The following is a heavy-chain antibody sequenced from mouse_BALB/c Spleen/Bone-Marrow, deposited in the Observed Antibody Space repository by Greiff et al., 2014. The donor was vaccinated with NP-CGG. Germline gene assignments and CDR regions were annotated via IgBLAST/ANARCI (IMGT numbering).Heavy chain of an antibody. V-gene: IGHV14-3*02. D-gene: IGHD2-1*01. CDR1: GFNIKDTY. Sequence: VQLQQSGAELVKPGASVKLSCTASGFNIKDTYMHWVKQRPEQGLDWIGRIDPANGNTKYDPKFQGKATITADTSSNAAYLQLSSLTSEDTAVYYCAREDYGNSYAMDYWGQGTSVTVSP. CDR3: AREDYGNSYAMDY. J-gene: IGHJ4*01. CDR2: IDPANGNT.